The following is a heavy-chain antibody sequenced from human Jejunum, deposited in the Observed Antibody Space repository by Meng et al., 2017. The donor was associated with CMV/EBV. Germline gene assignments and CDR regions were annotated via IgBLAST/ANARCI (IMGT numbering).Heavy chain of an antibody. CDR2: IPSGGGER. J-gene: IGHJ1*01. V-gene: IGHV3-74*01. CDR1: GVAFTSLW. Sequence: AASGVAFTSLWMHWVRRGPGKGLEWVSCIPSGGGERRYADSVKGRFTISRGDNTVYLQTDRLRVEDTGIYYCARAPSGLGFSEATSWGQGTLVTVSS. D-gene: IGHD2-2*01. CDR3: ARAPSGLGFSEATS.